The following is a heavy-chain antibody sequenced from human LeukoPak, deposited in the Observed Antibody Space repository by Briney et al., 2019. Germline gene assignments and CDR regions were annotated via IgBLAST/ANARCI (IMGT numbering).Heavy chain of an antibody. V-gene: IGHV4-34*01. CDR1: GGSFSGYY. CDR3: ARTPYSSSSGSYFDY. Sequence: SETLSLTCAVYGGSFSGYYWSWIRQPPGKGLEWIGEINHSGSTNYNPSLKSRVTISVDTSKNKFSLKLSSVTAADTAVYYCARTPYSSSSGSYFDYWGQGTLVTVSS. J-gene: IGHJ4*02. CDR2: INHSGST. D-gene: IGHD6-6*01.